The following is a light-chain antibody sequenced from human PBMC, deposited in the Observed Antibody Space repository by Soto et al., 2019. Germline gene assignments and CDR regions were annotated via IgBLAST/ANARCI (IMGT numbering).Light chain of an antibody. CDR2: KAS. J-gene: IGKJ1*01. Sequence: DIQMTQSPSTLSASVGDRVTITCRASQSISSWLAWYQQKPGKAPKLLIYKASSLESGVPSRLSGSGSATEFTLTSSSLQPDEFATYYCQRYNTYWTFGQGTNVEIK. CDR1: QSISSW. CDR3: QRYNTYWT. V-gene: IGKV1-5*03.